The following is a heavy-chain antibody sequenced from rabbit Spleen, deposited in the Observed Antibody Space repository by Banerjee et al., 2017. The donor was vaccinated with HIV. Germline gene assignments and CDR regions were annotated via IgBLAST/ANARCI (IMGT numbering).Heavy chain of an antibody. Sequence: QEQLKESGGGLVQPGGSLKLSCKASGFTLSSYYMNWVRQAPGKGLEWIACIFAGSSGNTYYASWAKGRFTISKTSSTTVTLQMTSLTAADTATYFCASGADYAYGGYDLWGPGTLVTVS. CDR3: ASGADYAYGGYDL. J-gene: IGHJ6*01. CDR1: GFTLSSYYM. CDR2: IFAGSSGNT. V-gene: IGHV1S45*01. D-gene: IGHD6-1*01.